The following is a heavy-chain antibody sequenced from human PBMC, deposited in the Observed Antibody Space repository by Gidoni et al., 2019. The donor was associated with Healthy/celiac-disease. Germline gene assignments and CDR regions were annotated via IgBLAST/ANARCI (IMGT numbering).Heavy chain of an antibody. Sequence: QVQLVESGGGVVQPGRSLRLSCAASGFTFSSYGMHWVRQAPGKGLEWVAVISYDGSNKYYADSVKGRFTISRDNSKNTLYLQMNSLRAEDTAVYYCAIFDDYIWGSYRSPFDYWGQGTLVTVSS. CDR3: AIFDDYIWGSYRSPFDY. D-gene: IGHD3-16*02. J-gene: IGHJ4*02. CDR1: GFTFSSYG. V-gene: IGHV3-30*03. CDR2: ISYDGSNK.